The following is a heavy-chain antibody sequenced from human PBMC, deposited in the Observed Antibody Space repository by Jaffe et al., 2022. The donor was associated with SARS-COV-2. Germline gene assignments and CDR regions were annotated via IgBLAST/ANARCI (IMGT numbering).Heavy chain of an antibody. CDR1: GGSISNSPYF. J-gene: IGHJ5*02. V-gene: IGHV4-39*01. D-gene: IGHD2-15*01. Sequence: QLQLQESGPGLVKPSETLSLTCTISGGSISNSPYFWGWIRQPPGKGLEWIGSIYYSGSTYYNPSLKTRVTISLDTSKSQFSLKLNSVTAADTAVYYCARKTPVEERGNKFGFDPWGQGTLVTVSS. CDR2: IYYSGST. CDR3: ARKTPVEERGNKFGFDP.